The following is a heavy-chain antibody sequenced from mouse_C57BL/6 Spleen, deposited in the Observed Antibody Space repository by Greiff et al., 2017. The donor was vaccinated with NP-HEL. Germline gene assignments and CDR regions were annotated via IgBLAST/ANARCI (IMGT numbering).Heavy chain of an antibody. CDR1: GYSITSGYY. CDR2: ISYDGSN. CDR3: ARDPATV. Sequence: DVKLVESGPGLVKPSQSLSLTCSVTGYSITSGYYWNWIRQFPGNKLEWMGYISYDGSNNYNPSLKNRISITRDTSKNQLFLKLNSVTTEDTATYYCARDPATVWGQGTLVTVSA. V-gene: IGHV3-6*01. J-gene: IGHJ3*01. D-gene: IGHD1-1*01.